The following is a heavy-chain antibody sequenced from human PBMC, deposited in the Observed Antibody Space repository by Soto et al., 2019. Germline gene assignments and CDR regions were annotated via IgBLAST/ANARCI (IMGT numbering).Heavy chain of an antibody. CDR3: ARIRRDYYYGMDV. Sequence: GGSLRLSCAASGFTFSSYAMSWVHQAPGKGLEWVSAISGSGGSTYYADSVKGRFTISRDNSKNTLYLQMNSLRAEDTAVYYCARIRRDYYYGMDVWGQGTTVTVSS. V-gene: IGHV3-23*01. CDR1: GFTFSSYA. CDR2: ISGSGGST. J-gene: IGHJ6*02.